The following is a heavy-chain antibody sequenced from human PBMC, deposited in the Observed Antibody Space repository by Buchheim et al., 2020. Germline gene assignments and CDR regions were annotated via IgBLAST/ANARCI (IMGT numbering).Heavy chain of an antibody. CDR3: TIDRGADEPIFF. CDR2: IWHDGSPK. D-gene: IGHD3-3*02. V-gene: IGHV3-33*01. Sequence: QVQLKESGGGVVQPGRSLRLSCVATGFTFNQFGMNWVRQAPGKGLEWLAAIWHDGSPKDYADSVKDRFIISRDNSKNMLYLGMICQRNARTAIYFRTIDRGADEPIFFWGQRTL. CDR1: GFTFNQFG. J-gene: IGHJ4*02.